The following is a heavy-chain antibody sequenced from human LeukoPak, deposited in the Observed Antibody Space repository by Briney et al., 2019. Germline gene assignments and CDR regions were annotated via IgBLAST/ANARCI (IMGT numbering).Heavy chain of an antibody. Sequence: PSETLSLTCTVSGVSISSYYWSWIRQPPGKGLEWIGYIYYSGSTNYNPSLKSRVTISVDTSKNQFSLKLSSVTAADTAVYYCASGSDYGGNWGSYWGQGTLVTVSS. CDR2: IYYSGST. CDR1: GVSISSYY. D-gene: IGHD4-23*01. V-gene: IGHV4-59*01. J-gene: IGHJ4*02. CDR3: ASGSDYGGNWGSY.